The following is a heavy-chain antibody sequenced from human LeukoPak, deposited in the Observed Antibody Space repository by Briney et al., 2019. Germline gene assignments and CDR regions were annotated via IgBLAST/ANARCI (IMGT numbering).Heavy chain of an antibody. CDR3: ARRRQVTYYAPYAFDL. D-gene: IGHD1-26*01. J-gene: IGHJ3*01. V-gene: IGHV4-59*08. CDR1: GGSMSHAY. CDR2: IYFTGIS. Sequence: SETLSLTCTVSGGSMSHAYWSWIWQSPGKGLEWLAYIYFTGISKSNPSHKSRVTISVDTSKNQVSLSLTSVTAADTAMYYCARRRQVTYYAPYAFDLWGQGTMVTVSS.